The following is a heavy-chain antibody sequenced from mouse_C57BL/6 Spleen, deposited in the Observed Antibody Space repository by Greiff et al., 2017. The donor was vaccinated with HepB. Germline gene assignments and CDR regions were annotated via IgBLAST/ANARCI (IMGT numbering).Heavy chain of an antibody. V-gene: IGHV5-17*01. J-gene: IGHJ3*01. CDR2: ISRGSSTI. CDR3: AGPRLSWFAY. CDR1: GFTFSDYG. Sequence: EVKLVESGGGLVKPGGSLKLSCAASGFTFSDYGMHWVRQAPEQGLEWVAYISRGSSTIYYADTVKGRFTISRDNAKNTLFLQMTSLRSEDAAMYYCAGPRLSWFAYWGQGTLVTVSA.